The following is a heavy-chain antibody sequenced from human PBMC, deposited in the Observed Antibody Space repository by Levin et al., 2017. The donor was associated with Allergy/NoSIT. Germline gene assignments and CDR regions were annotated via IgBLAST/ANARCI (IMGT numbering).Heavy chain of an antibody. CDR1: GFSFSSYS. CDR2: ISNSGSYT. J-gene: IGHJ4*02. V-gene: IGHV3-21*04. CDR3: AKGQVARTTARSLDY. D-gene: IGHD1-14*01. Sequence: GESLKISCAASGFSFSSYSVTWVRQAPGRGLEWVASISNSGSYTHYSDSLKGRFTISRDNPQNTLYLQMNSLRAEDTAVYYCAKGQVARTTARSLDYWGQGTLVTVSS.